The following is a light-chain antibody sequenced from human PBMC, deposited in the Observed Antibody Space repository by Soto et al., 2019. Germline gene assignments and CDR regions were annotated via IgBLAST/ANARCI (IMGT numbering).Light chain of an antibody. J-gene: IGKJ1*01. CDR1: QSISSW. CDR2: DAS. V-gene: IGKV1-5*01. CDR3: QQYNSYPWT. Sequence: DIPMTQSPSTLSASVGDRVTITCRASQSISSWLAWYQQKPGKAPKLLIYDASSLESGVPSRLSGSGSGTEFTLIISSLQPDYFSTYYCQQYNSYPWTVGHGTKVEIK.